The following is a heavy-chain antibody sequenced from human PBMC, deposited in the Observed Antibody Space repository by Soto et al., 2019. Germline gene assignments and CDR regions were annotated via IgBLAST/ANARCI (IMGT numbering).Heavy chain of an antibody. V-gene: IGHV4-4*07. CDR3: ARDYYDSSGRTAYFDY. Sequence: PETLSLTCTVSGGSISSYYWSWIRQPAGKGLEWSGRIYTSGSTNYNPSLKSRVTMSVDTSKNQFSLKLSSVTAADTAVYYCARDYYDSSGRTAYFDYWGQGTLVTVSS. CDR2: IYTSGST. CDR1: GGSISSYY. J-gene: IGHJ4*02. D-gene: IGHD3-22*01.